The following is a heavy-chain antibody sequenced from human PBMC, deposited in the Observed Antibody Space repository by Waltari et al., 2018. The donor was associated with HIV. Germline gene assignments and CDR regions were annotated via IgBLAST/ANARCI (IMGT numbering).Heavy chain of an antibody. D-gene: IGHD6-19*01. V-gene: IGHV3-7*01. CDR1: GFTFSRSW. J-gene: IGHJ4*02. CDR2: IKEDGRGR. Sequence: EVQLVESGGGSVQPGGSLRLSCTVSGFTFSRSWMTWVRQAPGRGLEGGANIKEDGRGRSYGGSEKGRFIISRVNAKNSLFLQMYGLGAEDTGVYYCARLQWATQNLDFWGQGTLVTVSS. CDR3: ARLQWATQNLDF.